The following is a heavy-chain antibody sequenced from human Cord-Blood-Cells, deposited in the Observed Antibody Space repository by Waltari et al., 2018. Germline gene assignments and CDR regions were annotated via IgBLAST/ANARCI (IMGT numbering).Heavy chain of an antibody. D-gene: IGHD2-21*01. CDR2: IIPIFGTA. Sequence: QVQLVQSGAEVKKPGSSVKVSCKASGGTFSSYAISWVRQAPGEGLEWRGGIIPIFGTANYAQKFQGRVTITADESTSTAYMGLSSLRSEDTAVYYCARAGLYCGGDCDAFDIWGQGTMVTVSS. CDR1: GGTFSSYA. J-gene: IGHJ3*02. V-gene: IGHV1-69*01. CDR3: ARAGLYCGGDCDAFDI.